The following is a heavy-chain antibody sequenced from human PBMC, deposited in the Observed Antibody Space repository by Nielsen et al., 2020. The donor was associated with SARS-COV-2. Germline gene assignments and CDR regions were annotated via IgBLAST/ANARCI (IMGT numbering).Heavy chain of an antibody. CDR3: AKDPDPTNWYFDL. Sequence: GGSLRLSCAASEFTFSSYAMTWVRQAPGEGLEWVSAIRGSENTYYADSVKGRFTISRDNSKNTLYLQMNSLRAEDTAVYHCAKDPDPTNWYFDLWGRGTPVTVSS. CDR1: EFTFSSYA. CDR2: IRGSENT. V-gene: IGHV3-23*01. J-gene: IGHJ2*01.